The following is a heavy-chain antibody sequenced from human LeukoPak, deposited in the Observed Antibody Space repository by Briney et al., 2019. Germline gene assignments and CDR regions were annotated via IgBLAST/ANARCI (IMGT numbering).Heavy chain of an antibody. V-gene: IGHV1-18*01. D-gene: IGHD2-21*02. CDR1: GSTFTSFG. Sequence: ASVKVSCKTSGSTFTSFGISWVRQAPGQGLEWMGWISAYNGNTNYAQKLQGRVTMTTDTSTSTAYMDLRSLRSDDTAVYYCARDLTLCGGDCYSGAFDIWGQGTMVTVSS. J-gene: IGHJ3*02. CDR3: ARDLTLCGGDCYSGAFDI. CDR2: ISAYNGNT.